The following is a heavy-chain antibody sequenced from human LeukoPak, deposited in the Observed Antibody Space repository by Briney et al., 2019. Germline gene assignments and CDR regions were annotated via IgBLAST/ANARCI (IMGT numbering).Heavy chain of an antibody. J-gene: IGHJ4*02. CDR2: MYSSGST. CDR3: ARSGSGYLRYYFDY. D-gene: IGHD5-12*01. Sequence: PSETLSLSCTVSGGSISSSSYYWGWIRQPPGKGLEWIGSMYSSGSTYYNPSLKSRVTISVDTSKNQFSLKLSSVTAADTAVYYCARSGSGYLRYYFDYWGQGTLVTVSS. CDR1: GGSISSSSYY. V-gene: IGHV4-39*07.